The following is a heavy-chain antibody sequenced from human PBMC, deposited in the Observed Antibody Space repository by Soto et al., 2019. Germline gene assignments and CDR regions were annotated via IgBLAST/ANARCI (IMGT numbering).Heavy chain of an antibody. V-gene: IGHV3-9*01. D-gene: IGHD5-12*01. CDR2: ISWEGGSI. CDR1: GFNFDDFA. CDR3: AKDHDEDFGYDLDYFNS. Sequence: PGGSLRLSCAASGFNFDDFAMHWVRRAPGKGLEWVSGISWEGGSIGYADSVKGRFIISRDNAENSLFLQMNSLTADDTALYYCAKDHDEDFGYDLDYFNSWGQGTQVTVSS. J-gene: IGHJ4*02.